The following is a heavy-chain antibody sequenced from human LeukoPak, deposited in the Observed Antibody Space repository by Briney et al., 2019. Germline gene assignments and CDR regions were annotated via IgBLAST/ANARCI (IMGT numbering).Heavy chain of an antibody. Sequence: GASVKVSCKASGYTFTGYYMHWVRQAPGQGLEWMGWINPNSGGTNYAQKFQGRVTMTRDTSISTAYMELSRLRSDDTAVYYCARVMVRGVTLNWFDPWGQGTLVTVSS. CDR2: INPNSGGT. J-gene: IGHJ5*02. CDR1: GYTFTGYY. CDR3: ARVMVRGVTLNWFDP. V-gene: IGHV1-2*02. D-gene: IGHD3-10*01.